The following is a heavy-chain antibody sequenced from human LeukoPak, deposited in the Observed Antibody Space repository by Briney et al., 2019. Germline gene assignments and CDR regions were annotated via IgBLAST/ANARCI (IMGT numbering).Heavy chain of an antibody. V-gene: IGHV3-21*01. CDR1: GFTFSSYS. D-gene: IGHD6-13*01. J-gene: IGHJ4*02. Sequence: GGSLRLSCAASGFTFSSYSMNWVRQAPGKGLEWVSSISSSSSYIYYADSVKGRFTISRDNAKNSLYLQMNSLRAEDTAVYYCARDRGSSWPLTAGWGQGTLVTASS. CDR3: ARDRGSSWPLTAG. CDR2: ISSSSSYI.